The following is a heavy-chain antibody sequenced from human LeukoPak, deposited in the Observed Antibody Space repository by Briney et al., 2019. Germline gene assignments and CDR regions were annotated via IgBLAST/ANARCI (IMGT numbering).Heavy chain of an antibody. J-gene: IGHJ3*01. V-gene: IGHV3-11*06. Sequence: GGSLRLSCVASGFTFSDYYMRWVRQAPGKGLEWLSDISRSSAGTDYADSVKGRFTISRDNAKNTLYLQMNNLRAEDPAVYYCARDAVNTVIGHASDVWGQGTMVTVSS. CDR2: ISRSSAGT. CDR3: ARDAVNTVIGHASDV. CDR1: GFTFSDYY. D-gene: IGHD4-17*01.